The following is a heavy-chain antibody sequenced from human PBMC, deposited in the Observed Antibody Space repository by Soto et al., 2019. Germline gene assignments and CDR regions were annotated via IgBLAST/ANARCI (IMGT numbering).Heavy chain of an antibody. V-gene: IGHV3-53*01. J-gene: IGHJ4*01. CDR3: ARSSYTGTCSVRFLDY. CDR1: GFTVSSSY. CDR2: LYTGTDT. D-gene: IGHD1-26*01. Sequence: GGSLRLSCAASGFTVSSSYLTWVRQAPGKGLEWVAILYTGTDTVYADSVKGRFTISRDSSKNTLYLQMHSLRAEDTAMYFCARSSYTGTCSVRFLDYWGHGSLVTVSP.